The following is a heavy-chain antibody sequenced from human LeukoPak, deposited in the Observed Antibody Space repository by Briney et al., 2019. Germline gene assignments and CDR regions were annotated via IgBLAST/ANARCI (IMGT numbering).Heavy chain of an antibody. V-gene: IGHV5-51*01. CDR2: FYPGDSDT. J-gene: IGHJ4*02. Sequence: GEPLKISWKGSGYSFTSYWIGWVRHMRGNDLEWMEIFYPGDSDTRNSPSFQGQVTISADKSISTAYLQWSSLKASDTAMYYCARLSGIDFWSGYIDYWGQGTLVTVSS. CDR3: ARLSGIDFWSGYIDY. CDR1: GYSFTSYW. D-gene: IGHD3-3*01.